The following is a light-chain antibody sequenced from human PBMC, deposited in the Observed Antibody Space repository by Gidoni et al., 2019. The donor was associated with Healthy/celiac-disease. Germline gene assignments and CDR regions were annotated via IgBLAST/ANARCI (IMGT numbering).Light chain of an antibody. CDR3: QQRSNWPPEIT. CDR2: DAS. J-gene: IGKJ5*01. CDR1: QSVSSY. Sequence: EIVLTQSPATLSLSPGERATLSCRASQSVSSYLAWYQQKPGQAPRLLIYDASNRATGIPARFSGSGSGTDFTLTISSLEPEDFAVYYCQQRSNWPPEITFXXXTRLEIK. V-gene: IGKV3-11*01.